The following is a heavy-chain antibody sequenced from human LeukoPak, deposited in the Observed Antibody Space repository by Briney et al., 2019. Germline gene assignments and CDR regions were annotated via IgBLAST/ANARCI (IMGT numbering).Heavy chain of an antibody. V-gene: IGHV3-7*05. J-gene: IGHJ4*02. Sequence: GGSLRLSCAASGFTFSNFAVSWVRQAPGKGLEWVANLKPDGRDKYYADSVKGRFSISRDNAKDSLYLQMNSLRAEDTAVYYCVRDLDFWGQGTLVTVSS. CDR2: LKPDGRDK. CDR1: GFTFSNFA. CDR3: VRDLDF.